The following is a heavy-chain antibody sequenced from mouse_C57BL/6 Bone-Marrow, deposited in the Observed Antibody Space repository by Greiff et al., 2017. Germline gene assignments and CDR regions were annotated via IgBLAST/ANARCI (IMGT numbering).Heavy chain of an antibody. CDR2: IWSGGST. V-gene: IGHV2-2*01. D-gene: IGHD2-3*01. CDR3: ARIGLLPY. CDR1: GFSLTSSG. Sequence: QVQLKESGPGLVQPSQSLSITCTVSGFSLTSSGVHWVRQSPGKGLEWLGVIWSGGSTDYNAAFISRLSISKDNSKSQVCFKMNSLQADDTAIYYCARIGLLPYWGQGTTLTVSS. J-gene: IGHJ2*01.